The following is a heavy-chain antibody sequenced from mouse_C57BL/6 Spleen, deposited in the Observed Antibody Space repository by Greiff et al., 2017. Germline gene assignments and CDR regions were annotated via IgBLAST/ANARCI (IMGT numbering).Heavy chain of an antibody. CDR1: GFNIKDDY. V-gene: IGHV14-4*01. Sequence: VQLQQSGAELVRPGASVKLSCTASGFNIKDDYMHWVKQRPEQGLEWIGWIDPENGDTEYASKFQGKATITADTSSNTAYLQLSSLTSEDTAVYYCTITTVVARAMDYWGQGTSVTVSS. CDR2: IDPENGDT. J-gene: IGHJ4*01. CDR3: TITTVVARAMDY. D-gene: IGHD1-1*01.